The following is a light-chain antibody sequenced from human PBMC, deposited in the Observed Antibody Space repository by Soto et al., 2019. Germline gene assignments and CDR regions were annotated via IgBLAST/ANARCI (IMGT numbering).Light chain of an antibody. V-gene: IGLV2-14*01. CDR3: SSYAGSSTPYV. J-gene: IGLJ1*01. Sequence: QSVLTQPASVSGSPGQSITISCTGTSSDVGGYKYVSWYQQHPGKAPKLMIYDVTKRPSGVSNRFSGSKSGNTASLTISGLQAEDEADYYCSSYAGSSTPYVFGPGTKVTVL. CDR2: DVT. CDR1: SSDVGGYKY.